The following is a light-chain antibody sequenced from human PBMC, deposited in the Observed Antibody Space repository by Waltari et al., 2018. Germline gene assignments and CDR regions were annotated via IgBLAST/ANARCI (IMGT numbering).Light chain of an antibody. CDR2: LED. Sequence: DIQMTQSPSSVSASVGDRVTITCRASQSISNFFAWYQQKPGRAPKPLMYLEDELEYGDPPRFSGGGSGTEFTLTISSLQPEDFATYYCQQGSSFPLTFGGGTK. J-gene: IGKJ4*01. CDR3: QQGSSFPLT. CDR1: QSISNF. V-gene: IGKV1-12*01.